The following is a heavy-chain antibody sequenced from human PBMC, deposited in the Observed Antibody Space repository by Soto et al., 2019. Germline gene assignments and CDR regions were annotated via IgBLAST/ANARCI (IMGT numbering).Heavy chain of an antibody. V-gene: IGHV4-34*01. Sequence: SETLSLTCAVYGGSFSGYYWTWIRQPPGTGLEWIGEINHSGSTNYNPSLKSRVTISVDTSKNQFSLKLSSVTAADTALYFCARAPVPRNYSGYYFDYWGQGTLVTVSS. D-gene: IGHD4-4*01. CDR3: ARAPVPRNYSGYYFDY. CDR1: GGSFSGYY. J-gene: IGHJ4*02. CDR2: INHSGST.